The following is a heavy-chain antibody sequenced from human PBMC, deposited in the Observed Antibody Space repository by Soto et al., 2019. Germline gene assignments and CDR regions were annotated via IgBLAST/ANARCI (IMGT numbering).Heavy chain of an antibody. CDR1: GGSISSGSYS. D-gene: IGHD1-7*01. CDR2: IYHSGPT. V-gene: IGHV4-30-2*01. J-gene: IGHJ6*02. CDR3: ARAPGITPYYYGMDV. Sequence: QLQLQASGSGLVKPSQTLSLTCDVSGGSISSGSYSWSWIRQPPGKGLEWIGYIYHSGPTYSNPSLNRRVTISVDRSKNQFSLKLSSVTAADTAVYYCARAPGITPYYYGMDVWGQGTTVTVSS.